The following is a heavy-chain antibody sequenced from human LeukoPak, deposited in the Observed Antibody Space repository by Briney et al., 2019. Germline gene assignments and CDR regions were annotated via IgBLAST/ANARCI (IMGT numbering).Heavy chain of an antibody. CDR2: ISSSSSYI. Sequence: KAGGSLRLSCAASGFTFSSYSMNWVRQAPGKGLEWVSSISSSSSYIYYADSVKGRFTISRDNAKNSLYLQMNSLRAEDTAVYYCASITIYGSGSYDWGQGTLVTVSS. V-gene: IGHV3-21*01. J-gene: IGHJ4*02. CDR1: GFTFSSYS. D-gene: IGHD3-10*01. CDR3: ASITIYGSGSYD.